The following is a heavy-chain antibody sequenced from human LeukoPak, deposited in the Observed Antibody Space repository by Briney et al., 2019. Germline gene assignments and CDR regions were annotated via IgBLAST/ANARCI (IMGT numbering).Heavy chain of an antibody. V-gene: IGHV1-18*01. CDR2: ISAYNGNT. CDR3: ARAYPPDGYRYYYYMDV. D-gene: IGHD5-24*01. Sequence: ASVKVSCKASGYTFTSYGISWVRQAPGQGLEWMGWISAYNGNTNYAQKLQGRVTMTTDTSTSTAYMELRSLRSDDTAVYYCARAYPPDGYRYYYYMDVWGKGTTVTVSS. J-gene: IGHJ6*03. CDR1: GYTFTSYG.